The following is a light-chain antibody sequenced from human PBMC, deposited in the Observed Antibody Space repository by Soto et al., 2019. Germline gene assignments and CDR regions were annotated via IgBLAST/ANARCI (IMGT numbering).Light chain of an antibody. CDR1: SSDVGGYNY. CDR2: DVS. CDR3: SSYASSNTHV. Sequence: QSALTQPASVSGSPGQSITVSCIGTSSDVGGYNYVSWYQQHPGKAPKLMIHDVSNRPSGVSNRFSGSKSGNTASLTISGLQGEVEAYYVCSSYASSNTHVFGGGTKLTVL. V-gene: IGLV2-14*01. J-gene: IGLJ2*01.